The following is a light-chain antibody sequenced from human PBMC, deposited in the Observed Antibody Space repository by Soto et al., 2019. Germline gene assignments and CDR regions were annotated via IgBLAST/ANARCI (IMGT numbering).Light chain of an antibody. Sequence: QSALTQPPSVSASPGQSVTISCTGSSSDVGSSNRVSWYQQPPGAAPRLMIYEVSNRPSGVPDRFSGSKSGNTASLTVSGLHDEDEDDYCCNSAAGSNNFLFGPGTKLTVL. CDR2: EVS. CDR3: NSAAGSNNFL. J-gene: IGLJ1*01. CDR1: SSDVGSSNR. V-gene: IGLV2-18*02.